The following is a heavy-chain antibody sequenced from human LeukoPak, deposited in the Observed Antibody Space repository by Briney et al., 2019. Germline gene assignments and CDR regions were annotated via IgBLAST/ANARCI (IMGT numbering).Heavy chain of an antibody. V-gene: IGHV3-30*18. CDR3: AKTLSRTRAPFDY. J-gene: IGHJ4*02. CDR2: ISYDGSNK. Sequence: GGSLRLSCAASGFTFSSYGMRWVRQAPGKGLEWVAVISYDGSNKYYADSVKGRFTISRDNSKNTLYLQMNSLRAEDTAVYYCAKTLSRTRAPFDYWGQGTLVTVSS. D-gene: IGHD2-8*01. CDR1: GFTFSSYG.